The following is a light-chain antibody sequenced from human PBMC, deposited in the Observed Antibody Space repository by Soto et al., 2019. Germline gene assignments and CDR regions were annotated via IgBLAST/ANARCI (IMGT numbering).Light chain of an antibody. J-gene: IGLJ1*01. Sequence: QSALTQPASVSGSPGRPFTIPCTGTTSDFGGYNYVSCYQHHPGKAPKLMIYDVSNRPSGVSNRFSGSKSGNTASLTISGLQAEDEADYYCSSYTSSSTLVVFGTGTKVTVL. V-gene: IGLV2-14*03. CDR2: DVS. CDR3: SSYTSSSTLVV. CDR1: TSDFGGYNY.